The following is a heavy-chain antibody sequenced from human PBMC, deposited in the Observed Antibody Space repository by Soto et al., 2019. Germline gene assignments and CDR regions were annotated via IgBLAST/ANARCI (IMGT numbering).Heavy chain of an antibody. CDR3: AIGPMMWLPGGGY. Sequence: QVQLEQWGAGLLKPSETLSLTCAVYGGSFSGYYWSWIRQPPGKGLEWLGEINHSAITDYNPSLKSRVTISIDTSKNQFSLKLDSVTAADTAVYYCAIGPMMWLPGGGYWGQGTLVTVSS. J-gene: IGHJ4*02. D-gene: IGHD3-22*01. CDR1: GGSFSGYY. V-gene: IGHV4-34*01. CDR2: INHSAIT.